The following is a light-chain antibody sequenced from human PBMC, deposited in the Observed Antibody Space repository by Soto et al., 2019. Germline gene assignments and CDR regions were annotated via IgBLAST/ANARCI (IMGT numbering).Light chain of an antibody. CDR2: DVT. J-gene: IGLJ2*01. CDR1: SSDVGGYDS. Sequence: QSALTQPRSVSGSPGQSVTISCTGTSSDVGGYDSVSWYQQLPGKVPKLMIYDVTKRPSGVPDRFSGSKSGNTASLTISGLQAEDEADYYCCSYAGSYTLIFGGGTKLTVL. V-gene: IGLV2-11*01. CDR3: CSYAGSYTLI.